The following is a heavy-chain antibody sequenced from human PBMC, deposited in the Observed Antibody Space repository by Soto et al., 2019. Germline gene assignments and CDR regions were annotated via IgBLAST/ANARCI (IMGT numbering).Heavy chain of an antibody. J-gene: IGHJ4*02. CDR2: VNPSGGHT. D-gene: IGHD2-21*02. Sequence: QVQLMQSGAEVKKPGASVKVSSKASGATFTDYYNHGLRQPPGQGLDWMGPVNPSGGHTTYAQHFLGRVTMTRDTSTSTLYMELTSLTSDDTAIYYCARGGHVVVVTAALDYWGQGTLVTVSS. CDR1: GATFTDYY. CDR3: ARGGHVVVVTAALDY. V-gene: IGHV1-46*01.